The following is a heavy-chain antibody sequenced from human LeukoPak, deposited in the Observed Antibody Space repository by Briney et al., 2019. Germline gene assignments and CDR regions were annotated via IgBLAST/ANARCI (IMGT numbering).Heavy chain of an antibody. CDR1: GYTFTSYY. J-gene: IGHJ5*02. CDR3: ARGRGVRGVIGNWFDP. Sequence: ASVKVSCKASGYTFTSYYMDWVRQAPGQGLEWMGIINPSGGSTSYAQKFQGRVTMTRDMSTSTVYMELTSLRSEDTAVYYCARGRGVRGVIGNWFDPWGQGTLVTVSS. CDR2: INPSGGST. D-gene: IGHD3-10*01. V-gene: IGHV1-46*01.